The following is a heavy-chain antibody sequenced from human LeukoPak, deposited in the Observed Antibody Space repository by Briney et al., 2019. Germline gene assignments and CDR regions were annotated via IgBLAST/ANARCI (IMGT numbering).Heavy chain of an antibody. J-gene: IGHJ4*02. CDR2: IKEDGSDI. CDR3: SRCEYNYGWAYFDY. D-gene: IGHD5-18*01. CDR1: GFTFSSYW. V-gene: IGHV3-7*03. Sequence: PGGSLRLSCAASGFTFSSYWMSWVRQAPGKGLEWVANIKEDGSDIYYVDSVKGRVTISRDNAKNSLYLEMNSLRGEDTAVYYCSRCEYNYGWAYFDYWGQGTLVTVSS.